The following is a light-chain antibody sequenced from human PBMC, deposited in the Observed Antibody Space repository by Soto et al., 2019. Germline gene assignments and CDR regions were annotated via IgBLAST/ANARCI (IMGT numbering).Light chain of an antibody. Sequence: EIVLTQSPGTLSLSPGERATLSCRASQSVSSSSLAWFQQKPGQAPRLLIYGASSRATGIPDRFSGSGSGTDFTLTISRXEPEDFAVYHCQQYGRSPLTFGGGTKVDIK. V-gene: IGKV3-20*01. J-gene: IGKJ4*01. CDR2: GAS. CDR3: QQYGRSPLT. CDR1: QSVSSSS.